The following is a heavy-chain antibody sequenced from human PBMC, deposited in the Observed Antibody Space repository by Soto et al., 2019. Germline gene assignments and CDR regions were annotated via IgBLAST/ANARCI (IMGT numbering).Heavy chain of an antibody. CDR1: GFYFSSYA. D-gene: IGHD6-6*01. CDR2: ISATGGNI. V-gene: IGHV3-64D*08. Sequence: VGSLRLSCSASGFYFSSYAVDWVRQAPGKGLEYVSVISATGGNIFYADSVKGRFTISRDNSKSTLSLQMTSLRPDDTAFYYCVKDSAARLGGYFDSWGQGTLVTVSS. J-gene: IGHJ4*02. CDR3: VKDSAARLGGYFDS.